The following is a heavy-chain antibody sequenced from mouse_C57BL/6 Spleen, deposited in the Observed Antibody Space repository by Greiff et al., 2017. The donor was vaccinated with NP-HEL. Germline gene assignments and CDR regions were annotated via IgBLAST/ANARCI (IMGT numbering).Heavy chain of an antibody. CDR2: ISDGGSYT. Sequence: EVKLVESGGGLVKPGGSLKLSCAASGFTFSSYAMSWVRQTPEKRLEWVATISDGGSYTYYPDNVKGRFTISRDNAKNNLYLQMSHLKSEDTAMYYCARDDGYYGSSYGFAYWGQGTLVTVSA. V-gene: IGHV5-4*01. CDR3: ARDDGYYGSSYGFAY. D-gene: IGHD1-1*01. J-gene: IGHJ3*01. CDR1: GFTFSSYA.